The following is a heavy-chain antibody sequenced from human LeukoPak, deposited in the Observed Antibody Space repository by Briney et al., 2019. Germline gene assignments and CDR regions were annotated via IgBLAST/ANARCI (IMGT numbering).Heavy chain of an antibody. CDR2: ISSSGSTM. J-gene: IGHJ4*02. D-gene: IGHD3-10*01. V-gene: IGHV3-48*03. CDR1: GFTFSSFK. Sequence: GGSLRLSCAASGFTFSSFKMSWVRQAPGTGLEWISYISSSGSTMYYADSVKGHFTTSRDNVKNSLYLQMNSLRAEDTAVYYCARGMRLVRGLMFDYWGQGTLVTVSS. CDR3: ARGMRLVRGLMFDY.